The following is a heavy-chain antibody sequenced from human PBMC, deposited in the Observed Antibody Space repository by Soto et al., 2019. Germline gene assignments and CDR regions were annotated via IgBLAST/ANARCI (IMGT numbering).Heavy chain of an antibody. CDR1: GFTFSSYA. D-gene: IGHD6-13*01. CDR3: ARGDSSSWYLIGY. J-gene: IGHJ4*02. Sequence: QVQLVESGGGVVQPGRSLRLSCAASGFTFSSYAMHWVRQAPGKGLEWVAVISYDGNNRYYADSVKGRFTISRDNSKNTLYLQMNSLRAEDTAVYYWARGDSSSWYLIGYWGQGTLVTVSS. CDR2: ISYDGNNR. V-gene: IGHV3-30-3*01.